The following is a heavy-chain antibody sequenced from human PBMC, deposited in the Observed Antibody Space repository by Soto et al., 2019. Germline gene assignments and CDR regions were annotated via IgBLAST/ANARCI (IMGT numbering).Heavy chain of an antibody. CDR3: ARDRQPDAIWTFDY. CDR2: LFSGGVST. V-gene: IGHV3-23*03. D-gene: IGHD2-8*01. CDR1: GFIISAYT. Sequence: GGSLRLSCSGSGFIISAYTMGWVRLAPGKGLEWVASLFSGGVSTRYADSVTGRFTISRDNSKNMLYLQMNSLGVDDTAVYYCARDRQPDAIWTFDYWGRGILVTVSS. J-gene: IGHJ4*02.